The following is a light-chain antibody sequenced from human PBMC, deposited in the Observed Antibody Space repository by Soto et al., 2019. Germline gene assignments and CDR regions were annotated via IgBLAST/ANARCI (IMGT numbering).Light chain of an antibody. Sequence: QSVLTQPASVSGSPGQSITISCTGTSSTVGGFNVVSWYQQHPGKAPKVIIYEGIKRPSGISNRFSGSNSGSTASLTISGLQAEDEADYYCCSYAGSSTFFYVLGTGTKVTVL. CDR1: SSTVGGFNV. CDR3: CSYAGSSTFFYV. V-gene: IGLV2-23*03. CDR2: EGI. J-gene: IGLJ1*01.